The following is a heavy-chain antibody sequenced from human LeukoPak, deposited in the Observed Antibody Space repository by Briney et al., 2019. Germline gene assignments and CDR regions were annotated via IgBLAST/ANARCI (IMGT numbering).Heavy chain of an antibody. CDR2: MYDSGRT. CDR3: ARDSSSSSCIDY. J-gene: IGHJ4*02. V-gene: IGHV4-38-2*02. Sequence: SETLSLTCTVSGGSISSYYWAWIRQPPGKGLEWIGSMYDSGRTYYNPSLKRRVTISEDTSKNQFSLKLRSVTAADTAVYYCARDSSSSSCIDYWGQGILVTVSS. D-gene: IGHD2-2*01. CDR1: GGSISSYY.